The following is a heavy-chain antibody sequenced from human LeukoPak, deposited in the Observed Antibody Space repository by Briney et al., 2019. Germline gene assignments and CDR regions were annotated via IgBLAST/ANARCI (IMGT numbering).Heavy chain of an antibody. J-gene: IGHJ4*02. V-gene: IGHV3-11*01. CDR3: ARELEMATFDY. CDR2: ISSSGSTI. Sequence: GGSLRLSCAASGFTFSNYYMSWIRQAPGQGLEWVSYISSSGSTIYYADSVKGRFTISRDNAKNSLYLQMNSLRAEDTAVYYCARELEMATFDYWGQGTLVTVSS. CDR1: GFTFSNYY. D-gene: IGHD5-24*01.